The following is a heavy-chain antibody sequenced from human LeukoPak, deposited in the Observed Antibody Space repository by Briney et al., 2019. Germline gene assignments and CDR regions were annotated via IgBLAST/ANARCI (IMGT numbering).Heavy chain of an antibody. CDR2: MNPNSGNT. Sequence: ASVKVSCKASGYTFTSYDINWVRQATGQGLEWMGWMNPNSGNTGYAQKFQGRVTMTRNTSISTAYMELSSLRSEDTAVYYCARDVARSIVVVVAADAFDIWGQGTMVTVSS. CDR3: ARDVARSIVVVVAADAFDI. D-gene: IGHD2-15*01. V-gene: IGHV1-8*01. CDR1: GYTFTSYD. J-gene: IGHJ3*02.